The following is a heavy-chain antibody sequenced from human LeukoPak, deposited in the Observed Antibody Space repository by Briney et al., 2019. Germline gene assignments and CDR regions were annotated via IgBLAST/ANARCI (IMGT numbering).Heavy chain of an antibody. V-gene: IGHV3-7*01. CDR1: GFTFSSYL. J-gene: IGHJ6*03. CDR3: ARDGFIAVAGNYYYYYYMDV. Sequence: GGSLRLSCAASGFTFSSYLMSWVRQAPGKGLEGVANIKQDGSEKYYVDSVKGRFTISRDNAKNSLYLQMNSLRAEDTAVYYCARDGFIAVAGNYYYYYYMDVWGKGTTVTVSS. CDR2: IKQDGSEK. D-gene: IGHD6-19*01.